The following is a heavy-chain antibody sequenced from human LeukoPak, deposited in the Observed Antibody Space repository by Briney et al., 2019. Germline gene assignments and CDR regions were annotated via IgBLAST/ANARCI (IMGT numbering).Heavy chain of an antibody. CDR3: ARHAPRFYGSGSYWDWFDP. J-gene: IGHJ5*02. D-gene: IGHD3-10*01. V-gene: IGHV4-59*08. Sequence: SETLSLTCTVSGGSISSYYWSWIRQPPGKGLEWIGYIYYSGSTNYNPSLKSRVTISVDTSKNQFSLKLSSVTAADTAVYYCARHAPRFYGSGSYWDWFDPWGQGTLVTVSS. CDR1: GGSISSYY. CDR2: IYYSGST.